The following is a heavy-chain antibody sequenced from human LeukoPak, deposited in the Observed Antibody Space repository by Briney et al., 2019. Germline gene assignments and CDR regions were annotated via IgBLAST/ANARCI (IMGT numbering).Heavy chain of an antibody. Sequence: PSETLSLTCTVSGGSFSSSNYYWGWIRQPPGKGLEWIGSIYDSESTYYNPSLKSPVTIYVDTSKTQFSLKRNSVTAADTAVYYCARQGGSTSHNWFDPWGQGTLVTVSS. V-gene: IGHV4-39*01. CDR1: GGSFSSSNYY. CDR3: ARQGGSTSHNWFDP. J-gene: IGHJ5*02. D-gene: IGHD2-2*01. CDR2: IYDSEST.